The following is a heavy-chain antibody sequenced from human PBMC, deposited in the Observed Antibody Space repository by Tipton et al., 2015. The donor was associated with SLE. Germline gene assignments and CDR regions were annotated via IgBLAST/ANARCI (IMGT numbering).Heavy chain of an antibody. Sequence: TLSLTCTVSGGSISSYYWSWIRQSPGRGMEWIGYIYYSGSTSYSSSLKSRLTISMDTSKNQFSLKLTSVTAADTAMYYCARVERWVQNRGVDSWGQGTLVTVSS. J-gene: IGHJ5*01. CDR1: GGSISSYY. V-gene: IGHV4-59*12. CDR2: IYYSGST. CDR3: ARVERWVQNRGVDS. D-gene: IGHD5-24*01.